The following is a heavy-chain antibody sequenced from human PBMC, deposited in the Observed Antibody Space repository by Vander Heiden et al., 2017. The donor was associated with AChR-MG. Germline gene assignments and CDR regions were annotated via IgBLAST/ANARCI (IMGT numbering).Heavy chain of an antibody. Sequence: QVQLVESGGGVVQPGRHLRLSCAASRLTFSGYARHWGSQAPGKGLEWVAVISYDGSNKYYADSVKGRFTISRDNSKNTLYLQMNSLRAEDTAVYYCARARYIVVVPAANDYWGQGTLVTVSS. CDR1: RLTFSGYA. CDR3: ARARYIVVVPAANDY. J-gene: IGHJ4*02. V-gene: IGHV3-30-3*01. D-gene: IGHD2-2*01. CDR2: ISYDGSNK.